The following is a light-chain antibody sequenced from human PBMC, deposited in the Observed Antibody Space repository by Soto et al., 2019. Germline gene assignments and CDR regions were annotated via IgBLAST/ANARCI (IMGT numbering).Light chain of an antibody. Sequence: EIVMTQSPATLSVSPGERATLSCRASQSVSSNLAWYQQKPGQAPRLLIYGASTRATGIPARFSGSGSGTEGTLTISSLQSEDFAVYYCQQDNNWPLWTFGQGTKVEIK. CDR3: QQDNNWPLWT. J-gene: IGKJ1*01. CDR1: QSVSSN. V-gene: IGKV3-15*01. CDR2: GAS.